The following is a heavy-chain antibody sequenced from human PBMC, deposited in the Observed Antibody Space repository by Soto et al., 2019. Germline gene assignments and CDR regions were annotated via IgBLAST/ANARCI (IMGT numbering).Heavy chain of an antibody. D-gene: IGHD2-21*01. J-gene: IGHJ6*04. CDR3: ASRAHMSRRGETSSYYYHGMDV. Sequence: GEALKISCKGSGYRFICYLISWVRQMPGKGLEWMGRIDPIDSYTNYSPSFQGHVTISADKSISTAYLQWSSLKASDTAMYYCASRAHMSRRGETSSYYYHGMDVWGKGTTVTVSS. CDR1: GYRFICYL. CDR2: IDPIDSYT. V-gene: IGHV5-10-1*01.